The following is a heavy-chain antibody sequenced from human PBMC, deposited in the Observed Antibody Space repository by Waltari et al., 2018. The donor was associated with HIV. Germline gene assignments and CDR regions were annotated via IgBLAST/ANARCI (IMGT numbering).Heavy chain of an antibody. V-gene: IGHV4-61*01. CDR3: ARNELGDYARMNWFDP. Sequence: QVQLQESGPGLVKPSETLSLTCTVSGGSVSSGSYYWSWIRQPPGKGLEWIGYIYYSGSTNYNPSLKSRVTISVDTSKNQFSLKLSSVTAADTAVYYCARNELGDYARMNWFDPWGQGTLVTVSS. D-gene: IGHD4-17*01. CDR2: IYYSGST. CDR1: GGSVSSGSYY. J-gene: IGHJ5*02.